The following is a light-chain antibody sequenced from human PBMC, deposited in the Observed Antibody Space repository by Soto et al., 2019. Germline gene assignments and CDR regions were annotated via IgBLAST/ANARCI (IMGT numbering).Light chain of an antibody. CDR2: GNS. CDR1: SSNIGAGYD. J-gene: IGLJ2*01. Sequence: QSALTQPPSVSGAPGQRVTISCTGSSSNIGAGYDVHWYQQLPGTAPKLLIYGNSNRPSGVPDRFSGSKSGTSASLAITGLQAEDEADYYCQSYDSSLSGSRGNVVFGGGTKLTVL. V-gene: IGLV1-40*01. CDR3: QSYDSSLSGSRGNVV.